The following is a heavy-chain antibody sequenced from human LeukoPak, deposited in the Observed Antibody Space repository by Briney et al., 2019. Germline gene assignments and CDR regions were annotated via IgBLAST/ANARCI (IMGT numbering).Heavy chain of an antibody. CDR3: ARGRDY. CDR1: GGSFSGYY. Sequence: SETLSLTCAVYGGSFSGYYWSWIRQPPGKGLEWIGEINHSGRTNFNPSLMSRVTISVDTSKNQFSLKLSSVTAADTAVYYCARGRDYWGQGTLVTVSS. J-gene: IGHJ4*02. CDR2: INHSGRT. V-gene: IGHV4-34*01.